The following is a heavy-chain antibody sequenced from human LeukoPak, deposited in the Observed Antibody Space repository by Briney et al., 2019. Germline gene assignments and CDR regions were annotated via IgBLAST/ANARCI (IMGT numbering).Heavy chain of an antibody. J-gene: IGHJ4*02. CDR2: IKQDASQE. D-gene: IGHD3-3*01. V-gene: IGHV3-7*01. CDR1: GFTFSSYW. Sequence: GGSLRLSCAASGFTFSSYWMSWVRQAPGKGPEWVAHIKQDASQEDHVDSVKGRFTISRDNAKNSLYLQMNSLRAEDTAVYYCARGVVYPTWSGPHWSDYWGQGTLVTVSS. CDR3: ARGVVYPTWSGPHWSDY.